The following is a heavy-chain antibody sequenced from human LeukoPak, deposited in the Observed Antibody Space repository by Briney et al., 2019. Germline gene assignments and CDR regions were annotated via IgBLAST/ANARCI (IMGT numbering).Heavy chain of an antibody. D-gene: IGHD1-7*01. Sequence: SETLSLTCTVSGGSISSYYWSWIRQPPGKGLEWIGYIYYGGSTNYNPSLKSRVTISVDTSKNQFSLKLSSVTAADTAVYYCARLGITGTLFDYWGQGTLVTVSS. CDR1: GGSISSYY. V-gene: IGHV4-59*01. CDR2: IYYGGST. J-gene: IGHJ4*02. CDR3: ARLGITGTLFDY.